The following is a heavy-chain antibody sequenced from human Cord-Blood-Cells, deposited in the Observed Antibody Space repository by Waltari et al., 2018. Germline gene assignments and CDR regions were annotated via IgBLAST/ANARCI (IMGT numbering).Heavy chain of an antibody. Sequence: QVQLQESGPGLVKPSETLSLTCTVSGYSISSGYYWGWIRQPPGKGLEWIGSIYHRGSTYYNPSLKSRVTISVDTSKNQFSLKLSSVTAADTAVYYCARPSLTVTGDYWGQGTLVTVSS. J-gene: IGHJ4*02. V-gene: IGHV4-38-2*02. D-gene: IGHD4-4*01. CDR2: IYHRGST. CDR3: ARPSLTVTGDY. CDR1: GYSISSGYY.